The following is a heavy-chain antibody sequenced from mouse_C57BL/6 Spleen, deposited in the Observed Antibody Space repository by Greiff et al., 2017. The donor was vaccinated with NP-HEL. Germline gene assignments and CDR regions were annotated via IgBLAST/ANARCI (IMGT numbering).Heavy chain of an antibody. D-gene: IGHD1-1*01. V-gene: IGHV1-22*01. J-gene: IGHJ2*01. Sequence: EVQLQQSGPELVKPGASVKMSCKASGYTFTDYYMHWVKQSHGKGLEWIGYINPNNGGTSYNQKFKGKATLTVNPSSRTAYMALRSLTSEDSAVFYGASSPLLRYRVPQYYFDYWGQGTTLTVSS. CDR3: ASSPLLRYRVPQYYFDY. CDR2: INPNNGGT. CDR1: GYTFTDYY.